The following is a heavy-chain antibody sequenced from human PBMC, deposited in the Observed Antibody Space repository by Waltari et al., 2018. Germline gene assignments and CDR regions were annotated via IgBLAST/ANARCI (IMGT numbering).Heavy chain of an antibody. CDR2: VHGSGRT. D-gene: IGHD2-15*01. V-gene: IGHV4-4*02. CDR1: GHSLTSGYL. J-gene: IGHJ4*02. CDR3: ARDRGRGLYLDS. Sequence: QLQESSPALVTPSGTLSLTCAVFGHSLTSGYLWNWVRQYPGKGLEWIGQVHGSGRTNYNPSFASRVTVSLDTSNSQFSLKLTSATAADTAVYYCARDRGRGLYLDSWGPGTLVTVSP.